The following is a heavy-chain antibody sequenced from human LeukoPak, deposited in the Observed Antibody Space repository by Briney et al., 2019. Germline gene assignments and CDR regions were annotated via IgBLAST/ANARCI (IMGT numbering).Heavy chain of an antibody. V-gene: IGHV6-1*01. J-gene: IGHJ3*02. D-gene: IGHD6-6*01. CDR2: TYYRSKWYN. CDR3: ARSPIAARPSDAFDI. CDR1: GDSVSSNSAA. Sequence: SQTLSLTCAISGDSVSSNSAAWSWIRQSPSRGLEWLGRTYYRSKWYNDYAVSVKSRITINPDTSKNQFSLKLSSVTAADTAVYYCARSPIAARPSDAFDIWGQGTMVTVSS.